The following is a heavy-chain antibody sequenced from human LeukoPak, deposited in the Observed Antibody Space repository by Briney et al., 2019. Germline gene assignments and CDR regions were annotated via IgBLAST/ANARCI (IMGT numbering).Heavy chain of an antibody. CDR1: GGTFSSYA. CDR3: VRGGIAAAGTFFYY. D-gene: IGHD6-13*01. J-gene: IGHJ4*02. V-gene: IGHV1-69*04. CDR2: IIPILGIA. Sequence: SVKVSCKASGGTFSSYAISWVRQAPGQGLEWMGRIIPILGIANYAQKFQGRVTITADKSTSTAYMELSSLRSEDTAVYYCVRGGIAAAGTFFYYWGQGTLVTVYS.